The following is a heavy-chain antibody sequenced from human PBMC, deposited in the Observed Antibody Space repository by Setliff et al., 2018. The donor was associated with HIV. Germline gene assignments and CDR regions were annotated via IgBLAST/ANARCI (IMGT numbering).Heavy chain of an antibody. CDR2: INVGNGDT. J-gene: IGHJ4*01. CDR1: GYTFTTYS. V-gene: IGHV1-3*01. Sequence: GASVKVSCKASGYTFTTYSLHWVRQAPGQSLEWMGWINVGNGDTKYSRELQGRIIITRDTSANTAYMELSSLRFDDTAVYFCARGALLAAFDFDHWGHGTLGPSPQ. D-gene: IGHD3-10*01. CDR3: ARGALLAAFDFDH.